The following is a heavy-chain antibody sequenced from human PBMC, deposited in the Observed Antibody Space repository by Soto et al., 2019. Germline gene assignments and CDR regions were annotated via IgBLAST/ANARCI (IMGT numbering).Heavy chain of an antibody. CDR2: ISSSASHI. V-gene: IGHV3-21*01. J-gene: IGHJ5*02. CDR1: GFSFSSYS. Sequence: EVQLVESGGGLVKPGGSLRLSCAASGFSFSSYSMNWVRQAPGKGLEWVSSISSSASHINYADSVKGRFTISRDNAKKSLYLQMNSLRAEDTAVYYCSRGYTGYFSGGTCYWFDPWGQGTLVTVSS. CDR3: SRGYTGYFSGGTCYWFDP. D-gene: IGHD2-15*01.